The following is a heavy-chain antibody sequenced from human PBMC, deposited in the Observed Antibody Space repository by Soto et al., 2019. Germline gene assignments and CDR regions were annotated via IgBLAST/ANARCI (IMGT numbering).Heavy chain of an antibody. D-gene: IGHD3-10*01. CDR1: GFTVSSNY. J-gene: IGHJ6*03. Sequence: GGSLRLSCAASGFTVSSNYMSWVRQAPGKGLEWVSVIYSGGSTYYADSVKSRFTISRDNSKNTLYLQMNSLRAEDTAVYYCARDAPASDQMVRGVDYYYYYYMDVWGKGTTVTVSS. CDR3: ARDAPASDQMVRGVDYYYYYYMDV. V-gene: IGHV3-66*01. CDR2: IYSGGST.